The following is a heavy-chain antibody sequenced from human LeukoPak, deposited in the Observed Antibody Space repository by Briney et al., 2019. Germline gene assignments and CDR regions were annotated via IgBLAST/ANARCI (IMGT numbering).Heavy chain of an antibody. V-gene: IGHV3-48*03. CDR2: ISSSGSTI. Sequence: GGSLRLSCAASGFTFSSYGMNWVRQAPGKGLEWVSYISSSGSTIYYADSVKGRFTISRDNAKNSLYLQMNSLRAEDTAVYYCARDPRIVGSRGTFDYWGQGTLVTVSS. D-gene: IGHD1-26*01. J-gene: IGHJ4*02. CDR3: ARDPRIVGSRGTFDY. CDR1: GFTFSSYG.